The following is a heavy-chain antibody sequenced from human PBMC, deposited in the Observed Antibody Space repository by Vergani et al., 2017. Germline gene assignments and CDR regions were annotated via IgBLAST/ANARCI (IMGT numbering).Heavy chain of an antibody. V-gene: IGHV4-39*01. Sequence: QLQLQESGPGLVKPSETLSLTCTVSGGSISSSSYYWGWIRQPPGKGLEWIGSIYYSGSTYYNPSLKSRVTISVDTSKNQFSLKLSSVTAADTAVYYCARGDYQPGSMDVWGQGTTVTVSS. CDR3: ARGDYQPGSMDV. J-gene: IGHJ6*02. D-gene: IGHD3-16*01. CDR1: GGSISSSSYY. CDR2: IYYSGST.